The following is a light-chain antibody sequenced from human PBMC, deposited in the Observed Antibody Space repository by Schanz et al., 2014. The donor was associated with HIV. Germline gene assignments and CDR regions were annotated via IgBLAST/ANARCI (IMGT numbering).Light chain of an antibody. CDR2: AAS. J-gene: IGKJ1*01. CDR3: QHYDSYPWT. Sequence: DIQMTQSPSSLSASVGDRVTITCRASQSISSYLNWYQQKPGKAPKLLIYAASSLQSGVPLRFSGSGSGTDFTLTISSLQPEDFATYYCQHYDSYPWTFDQGTKVEI. CDR1: QSISSY. V-gene: IGKV1-39*01.